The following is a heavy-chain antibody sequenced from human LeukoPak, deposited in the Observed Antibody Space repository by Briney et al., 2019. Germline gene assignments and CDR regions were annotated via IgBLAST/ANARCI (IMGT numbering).Heavy chain of an antibody. CDR2: LYYSGST. J-gene: IGHJ4*02. CDR3: ARRHDGEFDY. D-gene: IGHD3-10*01. CDR1: GGSINSSSYH. V-gene: IGHV4-39*01. Sequence: SETLSLTCTVSGGSINSSSYHWGWIRLPPGKGLEWIGNLYYSGSTYYNPSLKSRVTISVDRSKNQFSLKLNSVTAADTAVYYCARRHDGEFDYWGQGTLVTVSS.